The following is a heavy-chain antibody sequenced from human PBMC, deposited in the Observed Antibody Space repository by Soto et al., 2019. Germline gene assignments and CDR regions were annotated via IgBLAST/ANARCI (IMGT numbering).Heavy chain of an antibody. D-gene: IGHD2-21*02. Sequence: EVQLLESGGGLVQPGGSLRLSCAAYGFTFSSYAMSWVRQAPGKGLEWVSGISVSGDSTYYAGSVKGRFTISRDNSKSTLYLQMNSLRAEDTAVYYCAKIFRYGDPEYWGQGALVTVSS. J-gene: IGHJ4*02. CDR1: GFTFSSYA. CDR2: ISVSGDST. CDR3: AKIFRYGDPEY. V-gene: IGHV3-23*01.